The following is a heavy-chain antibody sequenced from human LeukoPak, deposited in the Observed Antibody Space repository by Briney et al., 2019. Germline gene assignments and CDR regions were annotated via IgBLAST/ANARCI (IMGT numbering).Heavy chain of an antibody. CDR2: IYNSGTT. CDR1: GDSISSGDYS. V-gene: IGHV4-30-4*07. J-gene: IGHJ4*02. CDR3: ARNGDDSSDYYYFDY. D-gene: IGHD3-22*01. Sequence: SETLSLTCAVSGDSISSGDYSWSWIRQPPGKGLEWIGYIYNSGTTNYNPSLKSRVTISVDTSKNQFSLKLSSVTAADTAIYYCARNGDDSSDYYYFDYWGQGTLVTVSS.